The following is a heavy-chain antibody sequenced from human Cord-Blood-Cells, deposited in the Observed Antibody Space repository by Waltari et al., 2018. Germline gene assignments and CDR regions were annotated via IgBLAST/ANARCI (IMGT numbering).Heavy chain of an antibody. D-gene: IGHD3-10*01. V-gene: IGHV4-34*01. CDR1: GGSFSGYY. J-gene: IGHJ6*02. Sequence: QVQLQQWGAGLLKPSETLSLTCAVYGGSFSGYYWSWIRQPPGKALEWIGEINYSGSTNYNPSLKSRVTISVDTSKNQFSLKLSSVTAADTAVYYCARVLYYGSGSYYYYYYYYGMDVWGQGTTVTVSS. CDR2: INYSGST. CDR3: ARVLYYGSGSYYYYYYYYGMDV.